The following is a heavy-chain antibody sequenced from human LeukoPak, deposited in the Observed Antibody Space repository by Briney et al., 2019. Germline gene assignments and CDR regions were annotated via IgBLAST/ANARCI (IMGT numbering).Heavy chain of an antibody. J-gene: IGHJ6*03. CDR2: IYPGDSDT. D-gene: IGHD3-10*01. Sequence: GESLKISCKGSGYSFTNYWIGWVRQMPGKGLEWMGIIYPGDSDTRHSPSFQGQVTISADKSISTAYLQWSSLKASDTAMYYCARHPYLYGSGIHDYYYYYMDVSGKGTTVTVSS. CDR3: ARHPYLYGSGIHDYYYYYMDV. CDR1: GYSFTNYW. V-gene: IGHV5-51*01.